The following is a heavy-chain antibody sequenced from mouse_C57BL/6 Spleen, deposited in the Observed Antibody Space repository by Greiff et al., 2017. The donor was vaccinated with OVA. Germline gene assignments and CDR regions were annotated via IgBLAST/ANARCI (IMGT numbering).Heavy chain of an antibody. CDR1: GFTFSDYG. CDR3: AREGYDYDGFAY. J-gene: IGHJ3*01. Sequence: VKLMESGGGLVKPGGSLKLSCAASGFTFSDYGMHWVRQAPEKGLEWVAYISSGSSTIYYADTVKGRFTISRDNAKNTLFLQMTSLRSEDTAMYYCAREGYDYDGFAYWGQGTLVTVSA. V-gene: IGHV5-17*01. D-gene: IGHD2-4*01. CDR2: ISSGSSTI.